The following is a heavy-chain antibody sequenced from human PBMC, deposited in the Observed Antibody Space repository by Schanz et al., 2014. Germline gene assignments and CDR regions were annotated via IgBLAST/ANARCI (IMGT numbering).Heavy chain of an antibody. CDR2: ISGSGGST. D-gene: IGHD6-13*01. V-gene: IGHV3-23*04. CDR3: ARGLIAAAGGAFDY. Sequence: EVQLVESGGGVVQPGRSLRLSCAASGFTFSSYAMSWVRQAPGKGLEWVSAISGSGGSTYYADSVKGRFTISRDNSKNTLYLQMNSLRAGDAAVYYCARGLIAAAGGAFDYWGQGTLVAVSS. J-gene: IGHJ4*02. CDR1: GFTFSSYA.